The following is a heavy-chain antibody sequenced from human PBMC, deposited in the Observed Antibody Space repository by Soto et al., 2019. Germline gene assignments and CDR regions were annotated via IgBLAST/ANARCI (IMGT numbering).Heavy chain of an antibody. CDR2: ISYDGSNK. Sequence: QVQLVESGGGVVQPGRSLRLSCAASGFTFSSYGMHWVRQAPGKGLEWVAVISYDGSNKYYADSVKGRFTISRDNSKNTLYLQMNSLRAEATAVYYCAKDRRTVVVAAPFDYWGQGTLVTVSS. J-gene: IGHJ4*02. V-gene: IGHV3-30*18. D-gene: IGHD2-15*01. CDR1: GFTFSSYG. CDR3: AKDRRTVVVAAPFDY.